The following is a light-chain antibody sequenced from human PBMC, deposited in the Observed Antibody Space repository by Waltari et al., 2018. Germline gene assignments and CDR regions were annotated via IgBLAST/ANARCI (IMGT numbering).Light chain of an antibody. CDR3: QQDLSTPYT. V-gene: IGKV4-1*01. CDR2: WAS. Sequence: DIVMTQSPDSLAVSLGERATSSCKSSQTVLYSTNNKNYLSWYQQKPGQPPKLLIYWASTRQSGVPDRFSGSGSGTDFTLTISSLQADDVAVYYCQQDLSTPYTFGQGTKLEIK. CDR1: QTVLYSTNNKNY. J-gene: IGKJ2*01.